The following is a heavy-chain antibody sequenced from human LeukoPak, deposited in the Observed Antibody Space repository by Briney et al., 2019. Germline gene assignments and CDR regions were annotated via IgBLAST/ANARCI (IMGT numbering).Heavy chain of an antibody. J-gene: IGHJ6*02. CDR3: ALMIAPSEYYYGMDV. CDR1: GYTFTGYY. CDR2: INPNSGGT. D-gene: IGHD3-22*01. V-gene: IGHV1-2*02. Sequence: ASVKVSCKASGYTFTGYYMHWVRQAPGQGLEWMGWINPNSGGTNYAQKFQGRVTMTEDTSTDTAYMELSSLRSEDTAVYYCALMIAPSEYYYGMDVWGQGTTVTVSS.